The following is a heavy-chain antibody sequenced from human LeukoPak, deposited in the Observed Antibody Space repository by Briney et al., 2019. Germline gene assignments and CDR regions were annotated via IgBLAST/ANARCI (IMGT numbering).Heavy chain of an antibody. CDR1: GYSISSGYY. V-gene: IGHV4-38-2*01. CDR3: ARLRDYVWGSYRNY. D-gene: IGHD3-16*02. CDR2: IYHSGST. Sequence: SETLSLTCAASGYSISSGYYWGWIRQPPGKGLEWIGSIYHSGSTYYNLSLKSRVTISVDTSKNQFSLKLSSVTAADTAVYYCARLRDYVWGSYRNYWGQGTLVTVSS. J-gene: IGHJ4*02.